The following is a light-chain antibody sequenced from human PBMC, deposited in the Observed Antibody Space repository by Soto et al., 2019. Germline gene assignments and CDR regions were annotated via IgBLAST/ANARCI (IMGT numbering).Light chain of an antibody. J-gene: IGKJ2*01. Sequence: DIQMTQSPSTLSASVGDRVTITCRASQSISSRLAWYQQKPRKAPKLLIYDASSLESGVPSRFSGSGSGTEFTLTISSLQPDDFATYYCQQYNSYSSYTFGQGTKLEIK. CDR2: DAS. CDR1: QSISSR. V-gene: IGKV1-5*01. CDR3: QQYNSYSSYT.